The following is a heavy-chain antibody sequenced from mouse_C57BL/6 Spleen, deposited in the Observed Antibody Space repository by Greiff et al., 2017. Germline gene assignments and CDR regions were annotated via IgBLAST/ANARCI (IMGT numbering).Heavy chain of an antibody. Sequence: VQLQQSGAELARPGASVKLSCKASGYTFTSNGLSWVKQRPGQGLEWIGEVYPRSGNTYYTEKFKGKATLTADKSSSTAYMELRSRTSEDSAVYFWARGDQTFDYWGKGTTLTVSS. CDR1: GYTFTSNG. CDR2: VYPRSGNT. V-gene: IGHV1-81*01. J-gene: IGHJ2*01. CDR3: ARGDQTFDY.